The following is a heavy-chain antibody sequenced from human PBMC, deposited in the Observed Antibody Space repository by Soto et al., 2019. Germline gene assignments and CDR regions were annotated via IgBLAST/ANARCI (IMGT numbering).Heavy chain of an antibody. CDR1: GYTFSSYG. Sequence: QVQLVQSGAEVKKPGASVKVSCKASGYTFSSYGISWVRQAPGQGLEWMGRISAYNGNTTYAQKLQGRVIMTTDTSASKAYMELGSVRSDDTAVYYCARESPPADSWGQGTLVTVSS. J-gene: IGHJ4*02. V-gene: IGHV1-18*01. CDR3: ARESPPADS. CDR2: ISAYNGNT.